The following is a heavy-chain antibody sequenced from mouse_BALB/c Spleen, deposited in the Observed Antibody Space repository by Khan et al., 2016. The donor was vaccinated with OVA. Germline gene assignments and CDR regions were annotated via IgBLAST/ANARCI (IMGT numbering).Heavy chain of an antibody. Sequence: VQLQQSGAELVKSGATVKLSCKASGHNIKDTDMHWLKQGPEQGLEWMGRIDTQNGKTKYDEKFKGKATISADTSSTTAYLQLSSLTSEDTAVYYCARMARKWGQGTTLTVSS. V-gene: IGHV14-3*02. CDR2: IDTQNGKT. J-gene: IGHJ2*01. CDR1: GHNIKDTD. CDR3: ARMARK.